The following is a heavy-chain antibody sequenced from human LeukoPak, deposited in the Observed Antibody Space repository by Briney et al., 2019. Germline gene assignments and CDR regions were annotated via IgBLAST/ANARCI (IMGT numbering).Heavy chain of an antibody. CDR3: ARVGFGNTPHPIDY. V-gene: IGHV4-59*01. J-gene: IGHJ4*02. Sequence: PSETLSLTCTVSGGSISSYHWSWIRQPPGKGLEWIGYIYYTGSTNYNPSLKSRVTISVDTSKNQFSLELSSVTAADTAVYYCARVGFGNTPHPIDYWGQGTLVTVSS. CDR2: IYYTGST. D-gene: IGHD4-23*01. CDR1: GGSISSYH.